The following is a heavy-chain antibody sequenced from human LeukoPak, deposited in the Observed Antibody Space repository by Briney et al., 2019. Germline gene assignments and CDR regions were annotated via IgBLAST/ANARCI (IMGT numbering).Heavy chain of an antibody. D-gene: IGHD2-15*01. J-gene: IGHJ5*02. CDR1: GGTFSSYA. CDR3: SRLAGGPYCRGGSCYPCFDP. V-gene: IGHV1-69*05. CDR2: IIPIFGTA. Sequence: ASVKLSCKASGGTFSSYAISWVRQAPGHGLEWMGGIIPIFGTANYAQKFQGRVTITTDESTTTAYMELSSLSSTATAVYYYSRLAGGPYCRGGSCYPCFDPWGQGTLVTVSS.